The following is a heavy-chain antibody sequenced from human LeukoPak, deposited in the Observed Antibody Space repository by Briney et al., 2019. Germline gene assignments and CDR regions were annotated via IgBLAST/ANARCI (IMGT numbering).Heavy chain of an antibody. CDR2: ITSSSSYI. V-gene: IGHV3-21*01. Sequence: PGGSLILSCAASGFTFSSYSMNWVRQAPGKGLEWVSSITSSSSYIYYADSVKGRFTISRDNARNSLSLQMNSLRAEDTAVYYCARYRFVVGATDSFDIWGQGTMVTVSS. D-gene: IGHD1-26*01. J-gene: IGHJ3*02. CDR1: GFTFSSYS. CDR3: ARYRFVVGATDSFDI.